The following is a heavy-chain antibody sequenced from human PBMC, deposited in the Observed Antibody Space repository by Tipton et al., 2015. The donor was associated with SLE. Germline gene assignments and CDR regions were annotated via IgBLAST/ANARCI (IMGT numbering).Heavy chain of an antibody. D-gene: IGHD6-19*01. V-gene: IGHV4-61*01. CDR3: AARRSGAFDI. J-gene: IGHJ3*02. CDR1: GGSVSSGSYY. CDR2: IYYSGST. Sequence: LRLSCTVSGGSVSSGSYYWSWIRQPPGKGLEWIGYIYYSGSTNYNPSLKSRVTISVDTSKNQFSLKLSSVTAADTAVYYCAARRSGAFDIWGQGTMVTVSS.